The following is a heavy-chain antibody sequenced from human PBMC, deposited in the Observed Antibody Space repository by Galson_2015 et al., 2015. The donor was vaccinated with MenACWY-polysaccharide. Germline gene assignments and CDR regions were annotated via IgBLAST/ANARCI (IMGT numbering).Heavy chain of an antibody. CDR3: ARVEKYSGSFYILY. D-gene: IGHD1-26*01. CDR1: DYSIRSGYF. Sequence: ETLSLTCAVSDYSIRSGYFWGWIRQPPGKGLEWIASIFHSGTTYYNPSLKSRVTISVDTSKNQFSLRLSSVTAADTAVYYCARVEKYSGSFYILYWGQGTLVTVSS. J-gene: IGHJ4*02. V-gene: IGHV4-38-2*01. CDR2: IFHSGTT.